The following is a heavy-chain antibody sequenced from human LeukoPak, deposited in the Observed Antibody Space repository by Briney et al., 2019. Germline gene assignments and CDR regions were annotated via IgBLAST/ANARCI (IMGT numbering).Heavy chain of an antibody. D-gene: IGHD5-24*01. J-gene: IGHJ4*02. Sequence: PSETLSLTCTVSGGSISSYYWSWLRQPPGKGLKWIWYIYYSGSTTSNPPLKSPFTISVDTSKTQFSLKLSSVTAADTAVYYCASEMATNLFDYWGQGTLVTVSS. CDR1: GGSISSYY. CDR3: ASEMATNLFDY. CDR2: IYYSGST. V-gene: IGHV4-59*01.